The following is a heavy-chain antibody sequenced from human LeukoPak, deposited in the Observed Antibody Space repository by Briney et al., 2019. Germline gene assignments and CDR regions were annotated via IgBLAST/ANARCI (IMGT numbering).Heavy chain of an antibody. D-gene: IGHD2-2*01. CDR3: AREPAAMGWFDP. J-gene: IGHJ5*02. CDR1: GGSISSGDYY. Sequence: SETLSLTCTVSGGSISSGDYYWSWIRQPPGKGLEWIGYTYYSGSTYYNPSLKSRVTISVDTSKNQFSLKLSSVTAADTAVYYCAREPAAMGWFDPWGQGTLVTVSS. V-gene: IGHV4-30-4*01. CDR2: TYYSGST.